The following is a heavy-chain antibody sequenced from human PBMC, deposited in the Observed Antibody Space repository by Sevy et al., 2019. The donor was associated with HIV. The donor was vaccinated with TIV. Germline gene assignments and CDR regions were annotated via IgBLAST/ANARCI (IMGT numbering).Heavy chain of an antibody. CDR2: IKQDGSEK. Sequence: GGSLRLSCAASGFTFSSYWMSWVRQAPGKGLEWVANIKQDGSEKYYVDSVKGRFTISRDNAKSSLYLQMNSLRAEDTAVYYCARYREWLATGWFDPWGQGTLVTVSS. CDR1: GFTFSSYW. V-gene: IGHV3-7*01. CDR3: ARYREWLATGWFDP. J-gene: IGHJ5*02. D-gene: IGHD6-19*01.